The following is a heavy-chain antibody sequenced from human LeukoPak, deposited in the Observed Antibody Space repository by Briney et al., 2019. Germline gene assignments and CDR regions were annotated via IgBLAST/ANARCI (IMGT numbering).Heavy chain of an antibody. Sequence: SDTLSLTCTVCGGSISSGGYYWTWIRQHPGKGLEWIGYIYYNGSTYYNPSLKSRVTISVDTSKNQFSLKLSSVTAADTAVYYCARTYFDWSNWFDPWGQGTLVTVSS. CDR2: IYYNGST. CDR3: ARTYFDWSNWFDP. D-gene: IGHD3-9*01. V-gene: IGHV4-31*03. J-gene: IGHJ5*02. CDR1: GGSISSGGYY.